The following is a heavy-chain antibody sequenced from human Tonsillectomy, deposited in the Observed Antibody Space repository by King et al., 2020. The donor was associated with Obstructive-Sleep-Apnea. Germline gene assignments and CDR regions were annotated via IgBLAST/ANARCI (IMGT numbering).Heavy chain of an antibody. D-gene: IGHD5-18*01. CDR1: GFSLRASGMG. CDR3: ARTLWDTTMDPYFDY. Sequence: TLKESGPALVKPTQTLTLTCTFSGFSLRASGMGVSWIRQPPGKALEGLARSDWDDDKDYSTSLKTRLTISKDTSKNQVVLTMTNVDPVDTATYYCARTLWDTTMDPYFDYWGQGTLVTVSS. J-gene: IGHJ4*02. CDR2: SDWDDDK. V-gene: IGHV2-70*04.